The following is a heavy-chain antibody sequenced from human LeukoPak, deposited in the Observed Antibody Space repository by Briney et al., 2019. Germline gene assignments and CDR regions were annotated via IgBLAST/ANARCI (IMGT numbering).Heavy chain of an antibody. Sequence: AGGSLRLSCAASGFTFGTHAMTWVRQAPGKGLEWVSGMSGSGDTTYYADSVKGRFTISRDNSKKTLFLQMNSLRAEDTAVYYCAKLAGISGWYVYYFDYWGQGALVTVS. CDR1: GFTFGTHA. V-gene: IGHV3-23*01. CDR2: MSGSGDTT. CDR3: AKLAGISGWYVYYFDY. D-gene: IGHD6-19*01. J-gene: IGHJ4*02.